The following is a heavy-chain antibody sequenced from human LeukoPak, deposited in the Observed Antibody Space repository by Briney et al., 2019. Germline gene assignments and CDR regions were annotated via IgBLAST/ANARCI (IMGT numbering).Heavy chain of an antibody. D-gene: IGHD3-16*01. J-gene: IGHJ4*02. Sequence: PGGSLRLSCEVSGFTFTDFWMNWVRQAPGKGPEWVASIRQDGSEKTYVDSVKGRFTISRDNARNTLYLQMNGLRAEDTALYYCARTSPTSHFDFWGQGTLVTVSS. CDR3: ARTSPTSHFDF. CDR2: IRQDGSEK. CDR1: GFTFTDFW. V-gene: IGHV3-7*01.